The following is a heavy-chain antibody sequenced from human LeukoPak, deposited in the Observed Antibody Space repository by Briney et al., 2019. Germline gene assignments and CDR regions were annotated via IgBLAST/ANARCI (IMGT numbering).Heavy chain of an antibody. V-gene: IGHV3-7*03. Sequence: GGSLRLSCTASGFTFSSYWMSWVRQAPGKGLEWVADIKPDGSEGYYVDSVKGRFAISRDNSKNTLYLQMNSLRAEDTAVYYCAKEGYYDSSGYYWGQGTLVTVSS. D-gene: IGHD3-22*01. CDR1: GFTFSSYW. CDR2: IKPDGSEG. CDR3: AKEGYYDSSGYY. J-gene: IGHJ4*02.